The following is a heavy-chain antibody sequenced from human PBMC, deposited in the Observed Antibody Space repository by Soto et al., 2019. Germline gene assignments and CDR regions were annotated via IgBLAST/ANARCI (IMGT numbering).Heavy chain of an antibody. Sequence: PGWSLRLSRASSVFSFIGYWMHWVRQAPGKGLVWVSRIKSDGTMTMYADSVKGRFTISRDNAKNTLYLQMNSLREEDTAVYYCARSDWFDPWGQGTLVTVSS. J-gene: IGHJ5*02. CDR2: IKSDGTMT. CDR1: VFSFIGYW. CDR3: ARSDWFDP. V-gene: IGHV3-74*03.